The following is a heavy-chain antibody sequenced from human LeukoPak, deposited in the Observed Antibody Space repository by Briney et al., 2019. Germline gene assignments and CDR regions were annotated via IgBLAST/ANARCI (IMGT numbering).Heavy chain of an antibody. V-gene: IGHV3-21*01. D-gene: IGHD1-26*01. J-gene: IGHJ4*02. Sequence: GGSLRLSCAASGFTFSSYSMNWVRQAPGEGLEWVSSISSSSSYIYYADSVKGRFTISRDNAKNSLYLQMNSLRAEDTAVYYCARASGSYPKFDYWGQGTLVTVSS. CDR1: GFTFSSYS. CDR3: ARASGSYPKFDY. CDR2: ISSSSSYI.